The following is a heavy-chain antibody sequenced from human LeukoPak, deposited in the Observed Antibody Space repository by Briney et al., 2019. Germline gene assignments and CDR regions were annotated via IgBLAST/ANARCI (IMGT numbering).Heavy chain of an antibody. Sequence: GGSLRLSCTSSAFTFSSDAMTWVRQAPGKGLEWVSSISGSGDGTYYADSVRGRFTISRDNSKNTLCLQMNSLRAEDTAIYYCANKPAGFDPWGQGTLVTVSS. V-gene: IGHV3-23*01. CDR2: ISGSGDGT. CDR1: AFTFSSDA. D-gene: IGHD1-14*01. CDR3: ANKPAGFDP. J-gene: IGHJ5*02.